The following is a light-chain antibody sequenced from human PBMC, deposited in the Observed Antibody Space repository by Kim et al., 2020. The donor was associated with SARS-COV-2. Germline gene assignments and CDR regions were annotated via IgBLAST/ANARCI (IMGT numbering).Light chain of an antibody. CDR2: EVS. J-gene: IGLJ3*02. CDR1: SSDVGTYNL. Sequence: QSALTQPASVSGSPGQSITISCPGTSSDVGTYNLVSWYQQYPGKAPKLMIYEVSKRPSGISNRFSGSTSGNTASLTISGLQAEDEADYYFCAYAGSSTWVFGGGTQLTVL. V-gene: IGLV2-23*02. CDR3: CAYAGSSTWV.